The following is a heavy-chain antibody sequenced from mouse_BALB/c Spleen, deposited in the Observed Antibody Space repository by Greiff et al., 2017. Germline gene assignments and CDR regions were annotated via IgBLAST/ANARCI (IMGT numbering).Heavy chain of an antibody. Sequence: EVMLVESGGGLVQPGGSLKLSCAASGFTFSSYTMSWVRQTPEKRLEWVAEISSGGSYTYYPDTVTGRFTISRDNAKNTLYLEMSSLRSEDTAMYYCARGGNFYAMDYWGQGTSVTVSS. CDR3: ARGGNFYAMDY. V-gene: IGHV5-9-4*01. CDR2: ISSGGSYT. D-gene: IGHD2-1*01. J-gene: IGHJ4*01. CDR1: GFTFSSYT.